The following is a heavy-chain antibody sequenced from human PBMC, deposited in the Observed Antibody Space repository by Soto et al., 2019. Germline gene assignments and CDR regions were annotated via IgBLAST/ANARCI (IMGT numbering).Heavy chain of an antibody. CDR1: GFTFSNYA. Sequence: QVPLVESGGGVVQPGTSLRLSCAASGFTFSNYALHWVRQAPGKGLEWVAVISYDGSIKYYADSVKGRFTISRDNSRNTLYLQMNSLRDEDTAVYYCARGHTANSAMVTGQFDSWGQGTLVTVCS. CDR2: ISYDGSIK. J-gene: IGHJ4*02. D-gene: IGHD5-18*01. CDR3: ARGHTANSAMVTGQFDS. V-gene: IGHV3-30-3*01.